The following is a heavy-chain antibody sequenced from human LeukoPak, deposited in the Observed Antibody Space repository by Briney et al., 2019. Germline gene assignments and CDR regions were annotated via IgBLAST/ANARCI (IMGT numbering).Heavy chain of an antibody. D-gene: IGHD3-3*01. CDR2: INHSGST. Sequence: PSETLSLTCAVYGGSFSGYYWGWIRQPPGKGLEWIGEINHSGSTNYNPSLKSRVTISVDTSKNQFSLKLSSVTAADTAVYYCARGGFGDDYYYYGMDVWGQGTTVTVSS. CDR1: GGSFSGYY. J-gene: IGHJ6*02. V-gene: IGHV4-34*01. CDR3: ARGGFGDDYYYYGMDV.